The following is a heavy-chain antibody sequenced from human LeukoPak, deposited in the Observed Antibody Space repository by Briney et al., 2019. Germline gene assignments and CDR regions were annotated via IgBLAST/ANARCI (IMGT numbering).Heavy chain of an antibody. CDR2: INPSGGST. CDR1: GYTFTSYY. Sequence: ASVKVSCKASGYTFTSYYIHWVRQAPGQGLEWMGIINPSGGSTNYAQGFQGRVTMTRDTSTSTVYVELSSLRSENTTVYYCARTRYDSSGEYFQYWGQGTLVTVSS. CDR3: ARTRYDSSGEYFQY. J-gene: IGHJ1*01. V-gene: IGHV1-46*01. D-gene: IGHD3-22*01.